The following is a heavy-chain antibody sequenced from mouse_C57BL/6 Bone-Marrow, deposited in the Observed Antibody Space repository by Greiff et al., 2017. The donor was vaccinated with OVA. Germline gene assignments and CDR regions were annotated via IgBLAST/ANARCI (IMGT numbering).Heavy chain of an antibody. V-gene: IGHV3-6*01. CDR2: ISYDGSN. D-gene: IGHD2-3*01. J-gene: IGHJ4*01. CDR1: GYSITSGYY. Sequence: EVKLVESGPGLVKPSQSLSLTCSVTGYSITSGYYWNWIRQFPGNKLEWMGYISYDGSNNYNPSLKNRTTITRDTSTIQFYLTLNSLTTEDTAAYYCAGYDPYYAMDYWGQGTSVTVSS. CDR3: AGYDPYYAMDY.